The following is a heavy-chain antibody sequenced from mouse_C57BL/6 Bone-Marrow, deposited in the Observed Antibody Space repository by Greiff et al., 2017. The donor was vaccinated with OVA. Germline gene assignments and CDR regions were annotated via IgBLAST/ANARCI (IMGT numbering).Heavy chain of an antibody. D-gene: IGHD1-1*01. V-gene: IGHV1-72*01. CDR3: ARPTVVAPRGCHYFDY. CDR1: GYTFTSYW. Sequence: VQLQQPGAELVKPGASVKLSCKASGYTFTSYWMHWVKQRPGRGLEWIGRIDPNSGGTKYNEKFKSKATLTVDKPSSTAYMQLSSLTSEDSAVYYCARPTVVAPRGCHYFDYWGQGTTLTVSS. J-gene: IGHJ2*01. CDR2: IDPNSGGT.